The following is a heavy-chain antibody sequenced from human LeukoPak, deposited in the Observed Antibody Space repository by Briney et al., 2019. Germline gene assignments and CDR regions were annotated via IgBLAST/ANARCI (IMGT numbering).Heavy chain of an antibody. Sequence: AGSLPQTLAASGFSFESYAMNWVRQAPGKGLEWLSSITNSSTYTYYADSVKGRFTISRDNAKNSLYLQMNSLRAEDTAVYYCARHYDILTTAGVGFWGQGTLLTVSS. J-gene: IGHJ4*02. CDR3: ARHYDILTTAGVGF. CDR2: ITNSSTYT. D-gene: IGHD3-9*01. CDR1: GFSFESYA. V-gene: IGHV3-21*01.